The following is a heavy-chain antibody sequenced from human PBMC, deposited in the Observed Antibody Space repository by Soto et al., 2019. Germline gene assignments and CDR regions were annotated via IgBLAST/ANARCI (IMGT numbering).Heavy chain of an antibody. V-gene: IGHV1-69*01. CDR1: GGTFDSHA. J-gene: IGHJ5*02. D-gene: IGHD6-6*01. CDR2: IIPILGSP. CDR3: ARGEYTDFVAPFDL. Sequence: QVQLVQSGPEMKKPGSSVKVSCKASGGTFDSHAVSWVRQAPGQGLEWMGGIIPILGSPKYAQRFQGRVTITADELSNTAYLELNTLKSEDTALYYCARGEYTDFVAPFDLCGQGTLVTVSS.